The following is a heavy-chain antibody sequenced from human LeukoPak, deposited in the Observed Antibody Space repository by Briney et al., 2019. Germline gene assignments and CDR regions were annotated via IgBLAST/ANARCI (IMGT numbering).Heavy chain of an antibody. CDR1: GYTFTGYY. Sequence: VASVKVSCKASGYTFTGYYMHWVRQAPGKGLEWMGGFDPEDGETIYAQKFQGRVTMTEDTSTDTAYMELSSLRSEDTAVYYCATRETYYYDSSGYYPFDYWGQGTLVTVSS. V-gene: IGHV1-24*01. D-gene: IGHD3-22*01. J-gene: IGHJ4*02. CDR3: ATRETYYYDSSGYYPFDY. CDR2: FDPEDGET.